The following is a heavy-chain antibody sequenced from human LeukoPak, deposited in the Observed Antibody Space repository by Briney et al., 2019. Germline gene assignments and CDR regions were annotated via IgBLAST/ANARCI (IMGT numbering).Heavy chain of an antibody. D-gene: IGHD6-19*01. CDR2: IYHSGST. CDR3: ARSITSGWYVGPEDYYYGMDV. CDR1: GGSISSSNW. V-gene: IGHV4-4*02. Sequence: SETLSLTCAVSGGSISSSNWWSWVRQPPGKGLEWIGEIYHSGSTNYNPSLKSRVTISVDKSKNQFSLKLSSVTAADTAVYYCARSITSGWYVGPEDYYYGMDVWGQGTTVTVSS. J-gene: IGHJ6*02.